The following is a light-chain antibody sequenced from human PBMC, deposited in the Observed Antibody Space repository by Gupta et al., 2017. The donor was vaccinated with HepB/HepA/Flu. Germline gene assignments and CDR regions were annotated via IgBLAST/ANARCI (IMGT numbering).Light chain of an antibody. CDR1: EDIRTS. J-gene: IGKJ1*01. Sequence: DVQMTQSPFSVSASVGDRVTITCRASEDIRTSLAWYQQKPGKAPKLVIHTGSTLQSGVPSRYSGRGSGTHFTLTISMLHPEDFTTYYCQQAKNFPWTFGPGTKVEIK. CDR2: TGS. CDR3: QQAKNFPWT. V-gene: IGKV1-12*01.